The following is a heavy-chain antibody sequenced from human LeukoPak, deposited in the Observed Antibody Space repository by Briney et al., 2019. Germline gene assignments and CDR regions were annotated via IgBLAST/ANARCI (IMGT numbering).Heavy chain of an antibody. CDR3: AKDRRRDSSGYDY. CDR2: ISGSGGRT. D-gene: IGHD3-22*01. Sequence: GGSLRLSCAASGFTFSNYAITWVRQAPGKGLEWVSSISGSGGRTYYADSVKGRFTISRDNSKNTLYLQMNSLRAEDTAVYYCAKDRRRDSSGYDYWGQGTLVTVSS. J-gene: IGHJ4*02. CDR1: GFTFSNYA. V-gene: IGHV3-23*01.